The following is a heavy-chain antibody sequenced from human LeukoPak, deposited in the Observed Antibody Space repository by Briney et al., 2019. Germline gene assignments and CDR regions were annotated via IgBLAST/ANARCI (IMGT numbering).Heavy chain of an antibody. Sequence: PGGSLRLSCAASGFTSSTYWMNRARQAPGKGLVWVSRIIRDDNRTNYADSVRGRFTISRDKAKKTLYLQMNSLRDEDTAVYYCATSEARSNGWYVYWGQGTLVTVSS. CDR3: ATSEARSNGWYVY. J-gene: IGHJ4*02. CDR1: GFTSSTYW. CDR2: IIRDDNRT. D-gene: IGHD6-19*01. V-gene: IGHV3-74*01.